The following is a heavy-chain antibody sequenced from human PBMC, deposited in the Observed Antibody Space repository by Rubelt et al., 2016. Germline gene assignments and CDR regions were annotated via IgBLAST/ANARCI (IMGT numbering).Heavy chain of an antibody. V-gene: IGHV3-23*01. J-gene: IGHJ4*02. CDR2: ISGSGGST. D-gene: IGHD5-12*01. Sequence: GCGRVSGISGSGGSTYYADSVKGRFTISRDNSKNTLYLQMNSLRAEDAAVYYCATSSGYDSVQYYFDYWGQGTLVTVSS. CDR3: ATSSGYDSVQYYFDY.